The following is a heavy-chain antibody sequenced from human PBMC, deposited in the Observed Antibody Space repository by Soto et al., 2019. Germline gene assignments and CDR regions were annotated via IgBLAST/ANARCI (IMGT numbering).Heavy chain of an antibody. V-gene: IGHV3-53*01. CDR2: LYNHGKT. D-gene: IGHD1-1*01. J-gene: IGHJ4*02. CDR3: ARLTEAERH. Sequence: PGGSLRLSXVVSAFIVSSSHIIWVRQAPGKGLEGVSILYNHGKTNYVDSVKGRFTITRDNSKNTVYLQMNSLRVEDTAVYYCARLTEAERHWGQGALVTVSS. CDR1: AFIVSSSH.